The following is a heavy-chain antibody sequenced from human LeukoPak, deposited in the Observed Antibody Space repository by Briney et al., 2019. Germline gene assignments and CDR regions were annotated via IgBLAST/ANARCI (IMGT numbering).Heavy chain of an antibody. CDR1: GFSLRTSGMG. CDR3: ARIGDGYNLDY. V-gene: IGHV2-70*04. CDR2: IDWDDDK. J-gene: IGHJ4*02. Sequence: QTLSLTCTFSGFSLRTSGMGVSWIRQPPGKALEWLARIDWDDDKFYRTSLKTRLTISKDTSKSQVVRTMTNMDPVDTATYYCARIGDGYNLDYWGQGTLVTVSS. D-gene: IGHD5-24*01.